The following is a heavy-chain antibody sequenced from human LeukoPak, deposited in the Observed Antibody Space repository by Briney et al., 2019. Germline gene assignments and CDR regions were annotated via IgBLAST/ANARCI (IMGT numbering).Heavy chain of an antibody. CDR3: ARCRIAAAGTNYYYYYMDV. Sequence: SETLSLTCAVYGGSFSGYYWSWIRQPPGKGLEWIGEINHSGSTNYNPSLKSRVTISVDTSKNQFSLKLSSVTAADTAVYYCARCRIAAAGTNYYYYYMDVWGKGTTVTVSS. J-gene: IGHJ6*03. D-gene: IGHD6-13*01. V-gene: IGHV4-34*01. CDR1: GGSFSGYY. CDR2: INHSGST.